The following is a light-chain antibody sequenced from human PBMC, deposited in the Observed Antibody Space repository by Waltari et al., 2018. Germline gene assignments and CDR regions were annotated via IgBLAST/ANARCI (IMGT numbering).Light chain of an antibody. Sequence: DIQMTQSQSSLSASVGDRVTITCRASQGIRNYLAWYQQKPGKVPKLLIYAASTLQSGVPSRFSGSGSGTDFTLTISSLQPEDVATYYCQKYNSAPLTFGGWTKVEIK. CDR2: AAS. V-gene: IGKV1-27*01. CDR1: QGIRNY. CDR3: QKYNSAPLT. J-gene: IGKJ4*01.